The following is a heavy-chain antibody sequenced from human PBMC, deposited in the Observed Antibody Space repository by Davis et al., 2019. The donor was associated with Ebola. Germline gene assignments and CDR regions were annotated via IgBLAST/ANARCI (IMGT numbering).Heavy chain of an antibody. V-gene: IGHV4-59*12. CDR1: GGSISSYY. Sequence: SETLSLTCTVSGGSISSYYWSWIPQPPGKGLEWIGYIYYSGSTNYNPSLKSRVTISVDTSKNQFSLKLSSVTAADTAVYYCARSRNGYNKLNAFDIWGQGTMVTVSS. J-gene: IGHJ3*02. CDR3: ARSRNGYNKLNAFDI. CDR2: IYYSGST. D-gene: IGHD5-24*01.